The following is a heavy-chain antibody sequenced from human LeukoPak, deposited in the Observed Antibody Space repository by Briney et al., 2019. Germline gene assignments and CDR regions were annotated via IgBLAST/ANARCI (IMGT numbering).Heavy chain of an antibody. V-gene: IGHV4-34*01. Sequence: SETLSLTCAVYGGSFSGYYWNWIRQPPGKGLEWIGEVNHSGSTNYNPSLKSRVTISVDTSKNQFSLKLSSVTAADTAVYYCARAMVRGVISNFDYWGQGTLVTVSS. CDR1: GGSFSGYY. D-gene: IGHD3-10*01. CDR2: VNHSGST. J-gene: IGHJ4*02. CDR3: ARAMVRGVISNFDY.